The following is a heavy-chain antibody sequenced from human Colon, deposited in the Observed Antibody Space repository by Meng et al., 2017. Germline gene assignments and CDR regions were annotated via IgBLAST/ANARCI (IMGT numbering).Heavy chain of an antibody. CDR1: GDSIANSKW. D-gene: IGHD1-7*01. J-gene: IGHJ4*02. CDR2: ISNSYKT. V-gene: IGHV4-4*03. Sequence: ESGPGLFPPPGTLPFACFVSGDSIANSKWWSWLRQAPGKGPEWIGEISNSYKTVYSPSLKSRVRISLDKSNNQFSLTLTSVTAADTAVYYCARERVRELGLFDSWGQGILVTVSS. CDR3: ARERVRELGLFDS.